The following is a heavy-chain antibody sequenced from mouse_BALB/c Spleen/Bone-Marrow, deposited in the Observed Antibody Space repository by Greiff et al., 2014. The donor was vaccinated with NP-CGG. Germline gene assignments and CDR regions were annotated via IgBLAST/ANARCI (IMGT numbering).Heavy chain of an antibody. D-gene: IGHD2-1*01. CDR1: GFTFSRYG. V-gene: IGHV5-6*02. CDR3: ARQYGNLGVMDY. Sequence: EVMLVESGGDLVKPGGSLKLSCAASGFTFSRYGMSWVRQTPDKRLEWVANISSGGSYTYYPDSVKGRFTISRDNDKNTLYLHMSSLKSEDTATYYCARQYGNLGVMDYWGQGTSVTVSS. CDR2: ISSGGSYT. J-gene: IGHJ4*01.